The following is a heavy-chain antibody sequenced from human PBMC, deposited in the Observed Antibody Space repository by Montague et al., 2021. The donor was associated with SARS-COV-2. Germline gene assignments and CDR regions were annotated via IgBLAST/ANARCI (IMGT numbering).Heavy chain of an antibody. D-gene: IGHD6-19*01. Sequence: SETLSLTCTVSGGSISSYYWSWIRQPPGKGLEWIGYIYYSGSTHYNPPLKSRVTTSVDTSKNQFSLKLSSVTAADTAVYYCARGSGWMGNAFDIWGQGTMVTVSS. J-gene: IGHJ3*02. CDR1: GGSISSYY. V-gene: IGHV4-59*01. CDR2: IYYSGST. CDR3: ARGSGWMGNAFDI.